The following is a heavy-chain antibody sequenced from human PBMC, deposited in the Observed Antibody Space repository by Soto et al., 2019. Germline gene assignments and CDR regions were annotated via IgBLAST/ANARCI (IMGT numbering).Heavy chain of an antibody. J-gene: IGHJ4*02. D-gene: IGHD3-22*01. Sequence: PGGSLRLSCSASGFTFSSYAMHWVRQAPGKGLEYVSSISINGGSTHYADSVKGRFTISRDNSRNTQYLQMSSLRADDTAVYYCVKGEFYYDSSAYYPFDSWGRGTLVTVSS. CDR3: VKGEFYYDSSAYYPFDS. V-gene: IGHV3-64D*06. CDR2: ISINGGST. CDR1: GFTFSSYA.